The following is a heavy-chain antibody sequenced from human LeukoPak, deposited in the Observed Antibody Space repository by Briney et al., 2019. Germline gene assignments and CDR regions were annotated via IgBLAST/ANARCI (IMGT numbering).Heavy chain of an antibody. Sequence: GGSLRLSCAASGFTFSSYSMSWVRQAPGKGLEWVSSISSSGSTIYYADSVKGRFTISRDNAKNSLYLQMNSLRAEDTAVYYCAELGITMIGGVWGKGTTVTVSS. CDR3: AELGITMIGGV. CDR1: GFTFSSYS. J-gene: IGHJ6*04. V-gene: IGHV3-48*04. D-gene: IGHD3-10*02. CDR2: ISSSGSTI.